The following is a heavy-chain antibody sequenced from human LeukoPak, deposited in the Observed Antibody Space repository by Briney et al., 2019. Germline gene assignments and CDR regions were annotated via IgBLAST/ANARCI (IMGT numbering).Heavy chain of an antibody. V-gene: IGHV1-24*01. CDR2: VDPEDGET. Sequence: ASVKVSCKVSGYTLTELSTHWVRQAPGKGLEWMGAVDPEDGETIYAQKFQGRVTMTEDTSTDTAYMELSSLRSEDTAVYYCATGPTYYYDSSGYPLMNYWGQGTLVTVSS. J-gene: IGHJ4*02. CDR1: GYTLTELS. D-gene: IGHD3-22*01. CDR3: ATGPTYYYDSSGYPLMNY.